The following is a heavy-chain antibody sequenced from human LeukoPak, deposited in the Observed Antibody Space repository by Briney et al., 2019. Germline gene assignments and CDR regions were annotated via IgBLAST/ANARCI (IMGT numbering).Heavy chain of an antibody. CDR2: ISSSSSYI. Sequence: GGSLRLSCAASGFTFSSYSVNWVRQAPGKGLEWVSSISSSSSYIYYADSVKGRFTISRDNAKNSLYLQMNSLRAEDTAVYYCARETAAAGTGDYWGQGTLVTVSS. CDR3: ARETAAAGTGDY. CDR1: GFTFSSYS. V-gene: IGHV3-21*01. D-gene: IGHD6-13*01. J-gene: IGHJ4*02.